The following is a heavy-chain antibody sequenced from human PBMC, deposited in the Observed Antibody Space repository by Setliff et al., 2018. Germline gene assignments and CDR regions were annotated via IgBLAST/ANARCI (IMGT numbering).Heavy chain of an antibody. Sequence: SGGSLRLSCAASGFTFSSYSMNWVRQAPGKGLEWVSSISSSSSYIYYADSVKGRFTISRDNAKNSLFLQMNGLRADDTAVYYCARDLDGGNGHDLWGRGTLVTVSS. CDR2: ISSSSSYI. J-gene: IGHJ5*02. CDR3: ARDLDGGNGHDL. V-gene: IGHV3-21*01. CDR1: GFTFSSYS. D-gene: IGHD2-15*01.